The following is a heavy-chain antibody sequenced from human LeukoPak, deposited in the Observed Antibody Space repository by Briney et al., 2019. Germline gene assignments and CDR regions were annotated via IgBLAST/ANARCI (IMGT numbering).Heavy chain of an antibody. CDR1: GYSFTSYW. CDR3: ARRGYCSGGSCSAAYFQH. J-gene: IGHJ1*01. Sequence: AESLQISCKGSGYSFTSYWIGWVRQMPGKGLEWMGFIFPGDSDTRYSPSFQGQVTISADKSISTAYLQWSSLKASDTAMYYCARRGYCSGGSCSAAYFQHWGQGTLVTVSS. CDR2: IFPGDSDT. V-gene: IGHV5-51*01. D-gene: IGHD2-15*01.